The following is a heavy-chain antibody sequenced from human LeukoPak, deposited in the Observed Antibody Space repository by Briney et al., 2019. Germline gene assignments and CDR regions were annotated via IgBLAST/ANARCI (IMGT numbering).Heavy chain of an antibody. CDR1: GGSISSSSYY. CDR3: ARHNGYSDYFDY. CDR2: IYYSGST. D-gene: IGHD5-24*01. Sequence: SETLSLTCTVSGGSISSSSYYWGWIRQPPGKGLEWIGSIYYSGSTYYNPSLKSRVTISVDTSKNQFSPKLSSVTAADTAVYYCARHNGYSDYFDYWGQGTLVTVSS. J-gene: IGHJ4*02. V-gene: IGHV4-39*01.